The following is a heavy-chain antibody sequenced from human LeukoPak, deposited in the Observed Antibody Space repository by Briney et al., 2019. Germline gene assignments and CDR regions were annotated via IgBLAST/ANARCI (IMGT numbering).Heavy chain of an antibody. V-gene: IGHV3-30-3*01. Sequence: GGSLRLSCAASGFTFSSYAMHWVRQAPGKGLEWVAVISYDGSNEYYADSVKGRFTISRDNSKNTLYLQMNSLRAEDTAVYYCARGGGYCSSTSCYTPFGYWGQGTLVTVSS. CDR1: GFTFSSYA. J-gene: IGHJ4*02. CDR3: ARGGGYCSSTSCYTPFGY. D-gene: IGHD2-2*02. CDR2: ISYDGSNE.